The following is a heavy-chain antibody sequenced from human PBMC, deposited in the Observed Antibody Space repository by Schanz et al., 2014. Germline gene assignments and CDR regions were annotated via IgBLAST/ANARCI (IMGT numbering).Heavy chain of an antibody. V-gene: IGHV3-23*04. J-gene: IGHJ4*02. CDR3: AKDLLYGAPMPLNHLDY. CDR1: GFTFSDHY. D-gene: IGHD2-2*01. Sequence: EVQLVESGGGLVQPGGSLRLSCAASGFTFSDHYMDWVRQAPGKGLEWVSALSGSGGSTYYADSVKGRFTISRDNSKNTLYLQMNSLRAEDTAVYYCAKDLLYGAPMPLNHLDYWGQGTLVTGSS. CDR2: LSGSGGST.